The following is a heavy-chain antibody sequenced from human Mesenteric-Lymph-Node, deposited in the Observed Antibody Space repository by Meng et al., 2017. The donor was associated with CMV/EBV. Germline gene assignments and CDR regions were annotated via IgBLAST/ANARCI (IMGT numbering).Heavy chain of an antibody. CDR3: ASRTNNNDFWSGYPPAFDI. Sequence: GGSLRLSCAVSGFSFSSYSFNWVRQAPGKGLEWVSAISESTTYTYYADSVKGRFTISRDNAKNSLFLQINSLRAEDTAVYYCASRTNNNDFWSGYPPAFDIWGQGTMVTVSS. CDR2: ISESTTYT. V-gene: IGHV3-21*04. J-gene: IGHJ3*02. CDR1: GFSFSSYS. D-gene: IGHD3-3*01.